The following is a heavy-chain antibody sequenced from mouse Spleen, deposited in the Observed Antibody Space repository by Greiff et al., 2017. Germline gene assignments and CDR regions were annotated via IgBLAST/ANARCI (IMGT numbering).Heavy chain of an antibody. CDR1: GYTFTSYW. D-gene: IGHD1-1*01. Sequence: QVHVKQPGAELVMPGASVKLSCKASGYTFTSYWMHWVKQRPGQGLEWIGEIDPSDSYTNYNQKFKGKATLTVDKSSSTAYMQLSSLTSEDSAVYYCAWGYGSSYDYAMDYWGQGTSVTVSS. J-gene: IGHJ4*01. CDR2: IDPSDSYT. V-gene: IGHV1-69*01. CDR3: AWGYGSSYDYAMDY.